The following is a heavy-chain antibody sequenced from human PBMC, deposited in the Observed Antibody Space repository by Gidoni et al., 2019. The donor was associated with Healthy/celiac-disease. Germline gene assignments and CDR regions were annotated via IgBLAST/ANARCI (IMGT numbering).Heavy chain of an antibody. CDR3: ARAPYYYDSSGYWLDY. D-gene: IGHD3-22*01. CDR1: GGSFSGYY. V-gene: IGHV4-34*01. J-gene: IGHJ4*02. Sequence: QVQLQQWGAGLLKPSETLSLTCAVYGGSFSGYYWSWIRQPPGKGLEWIGEINHSGSTNYNPSLKSRVTISVDTSKNQFSLKLSSVSAADTAVYYCARAPYYYDSSGYWLDYWGQGTLVTVSS. CDR2: INHSGST.